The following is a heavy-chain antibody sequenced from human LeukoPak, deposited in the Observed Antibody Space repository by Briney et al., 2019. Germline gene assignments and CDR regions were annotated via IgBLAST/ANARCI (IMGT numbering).Heavy chain of an antibody. Sequence: GGSLRLSCAASGFTFSSYAMHWVRQAPGKGLEWVAVISYDGSNKYYADSVKGRFTISRDNSKNTLYLQMNSLRAEDTAVYYCARDRTHYYDSSPGYWGQGTLVTVSS. V-gene: IGHV3-30-3*01. CDR1: GFTFSSYA. D-gene: IGHD3-22*01. CDR3: ARDRTHYYDSSPGY. J-gene: IGHJ4*02. CDR2: ISYDGSNK.